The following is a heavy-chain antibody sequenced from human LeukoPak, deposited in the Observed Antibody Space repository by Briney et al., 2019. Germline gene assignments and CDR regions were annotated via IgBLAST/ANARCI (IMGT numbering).Heavy chain of an antibody. CDR3: AKDRRYSSD. Sequence: GGSLRLSCAASGFTFSSYGMHWVRQAPGKGLEWVSGISGSGVTTHYADSVKGRFTISRDNSKNTLYLQMNSLRAEDTAVYYCAKDRRYSSDWGQGTLVTVSS. V-gene: IGHV3-23*01. CDR1: GFTFSSYG. D-gene: IGHD6-19*01. J-gene: IGHJ4*02. CDR2: ISGSGVTT.